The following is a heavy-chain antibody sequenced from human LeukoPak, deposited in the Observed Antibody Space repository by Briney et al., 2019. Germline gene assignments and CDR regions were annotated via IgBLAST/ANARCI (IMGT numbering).Heavy chain of an antibody. CDR2: IIPIFGTA. D-gene: IGHD4-17*01. CDR1: GGTFSSYA. CDR3: ARSPTVTTFDY. Sequence: SVKVSCKASGGTFSSYAISWVRQAPGQGLEWMGGIIPIFGTANYAQKFHGRVTITAEESTSTAYMELSSLRSEDTAVYYCARSPTVTTFDYWGQGTLVTVSS. J-gene: IGHJ4*02. V-gene: IGHV1-69*13.